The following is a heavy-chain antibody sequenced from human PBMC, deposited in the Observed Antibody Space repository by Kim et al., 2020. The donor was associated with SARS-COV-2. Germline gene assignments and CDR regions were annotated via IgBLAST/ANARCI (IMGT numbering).Heavy chain of an antibody. CDR3: ARDQIVATIVWYFDY. J-gene: IGHJ4*02. V-gene: IGHV3-30*04. Sequence: GGSLRLSCAASGFTFSSYAMHWVRQAPGKGLEWVAVISYDGSNKYYADSVKGRFTISRDNSKNTLYLQMNSLRAEDTAVYYCARDQIVATIVWYFDYWGQGTLVTVSS. D-gene: IGHD5-12*01. CDR1: GFTFSSYA. CDR2: ISYDGSNK.